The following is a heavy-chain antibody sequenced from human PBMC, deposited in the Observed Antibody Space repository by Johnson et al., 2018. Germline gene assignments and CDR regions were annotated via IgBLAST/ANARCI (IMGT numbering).Heavy chain of an antibody. CDR2: LNKDGREQ. Sequence: VQLQESGGGLVQPGGSLRLSCAASGLIFGDFWLSWVRPAPGRGLEGVAYLNKDGREQYYMASMKGRFTISRDNARDSLYLQMNSLRDEDTAVYYWARGHKGLGVWGQGTTVTVSS. CDR3: ARGHKGLGV. V-gene: IGHV3-7*01. J-gene: IGHJ6*02. CDR1: GLIFGDFW.